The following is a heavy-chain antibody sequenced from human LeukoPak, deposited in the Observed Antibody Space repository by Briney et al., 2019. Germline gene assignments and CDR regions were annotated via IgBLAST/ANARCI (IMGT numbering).Heavy chain of an antibody. CDR2: TKQDGSAK. V-gene: IGHV3-7*01. D-gene: IGHD2-2*01. J-gene: IGHJ4*02. Sequence: GGSLRLSCVASGFTFSTYWMSWVRQAPGRGLEWVANTKQDGSAKDYVDSVKGRFTLSRDKAKNSLYLQMNSLRAEDTAVYYCGRGSTAAANFDFWGQGILVSVSS. CDR1: GFTFSTYW. CDR3: GRGSTAAANFDF.